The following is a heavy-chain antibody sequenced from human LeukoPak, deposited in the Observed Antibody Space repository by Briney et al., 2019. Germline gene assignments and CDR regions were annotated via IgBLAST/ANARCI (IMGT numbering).Heavy chain of an antibody. V-gene: IGHV1-8*03. CDR1: GYTFTSYD. CDR2: MNPNSGNT. CDR3: ARVPIIYGDYLFDY. Sequence: GASVKVSCKASGYTFTSYDINWVRQATGQGLEWMGWMNPNSGNTGYAQKFQGRVTITRNTSISTAYMELRSLRSDDTAVYYCARVPIIYGDYLFDYWGQGTLVTVSS. J-gene: IGHJ4*02. D-gene: IGHD4-17*01.